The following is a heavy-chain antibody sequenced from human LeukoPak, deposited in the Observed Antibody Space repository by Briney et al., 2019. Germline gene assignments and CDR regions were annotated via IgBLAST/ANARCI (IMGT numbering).Heavy chain of an antibody. V-gene: IGHV1-18*01. CDR1: GYTFTSYG. J-gene: IGHJ4*02. Sequence: ASVNVSCKASGYTFTSYGISWVRQAPGQGLEWMGWISAYNGNTNYAQKLQGRVTMTTDTSTSTAYMELRSLRSDDTAVYYCAYSTGIVGATNFDYWGQGTLVTVSS. CDR3: AYSTGIVGATNFDY. CDR2: ISAYNGNT. D-gene: IGHD1-26*01.